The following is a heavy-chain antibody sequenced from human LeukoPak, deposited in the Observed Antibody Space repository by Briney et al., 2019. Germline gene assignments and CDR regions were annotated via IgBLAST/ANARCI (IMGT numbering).Heavy chain of an antibody. J-gene: IGHJ6*04. Sequence: GGSLRLSCAASGFTFSSYGMHWVRQAPGKGLEWVAVISYDGSNKYYADSVKGRFTISRDNAKNSLYLQMNSLRAEDTAVYYCAAFSKRESGYDPYYYYGMDVWGKGTTVTVSS. V-gene: IGHV3-30*03. D-gene: IGHD5-12*01. CDR2: ISYDGSNK. CDR3: AAFSKRESGYDPYYYYGMDV. CDR1: GFTFSSYG.